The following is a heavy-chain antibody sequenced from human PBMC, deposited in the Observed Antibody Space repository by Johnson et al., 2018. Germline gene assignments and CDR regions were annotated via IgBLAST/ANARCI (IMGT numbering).Heavy chain of an antibody. J-gene: IGHJ1*01. D-gene: IGHD6-19*01. CDR2: ISSSSSTI. Sequence: VQLQESGGGVVQPGGSLRLSCAASGFTFSSYSMNWVRQAPGKGLEWVSYISSSSSTIYYADSVKGRFTISRDKSKNTLYLQMNSLRAGDTAVYYCAKDPSVAGADIAEYFQHWGQGTLITVSS. CDR1: GFTFSSYS. CDR3: AKDPSVAGADIAEYFQH. V-gene: IGHV3-48*01.